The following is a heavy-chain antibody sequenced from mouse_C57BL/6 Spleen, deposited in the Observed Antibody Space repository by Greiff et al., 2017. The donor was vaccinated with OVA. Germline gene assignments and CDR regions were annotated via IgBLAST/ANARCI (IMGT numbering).Heavy chain of an antibody. CDR1: GYTFTSYW. Sequence: QVQLQQPGAELVKPGASVKLSCKASGYTFTSYWMPWVKQRPGRGLGGIGRIDPNSGGTKSNEKFKSKATLTVDKPSSTAYMQLSSQTSEDTAVYSCAKEGYSVYATDYWGQGTSVTVSS. CDR2: IDPNSGGT. V-gene: IGHV1-72*01. CDR3: AKEGYSVYATDY. J-gene: IGHJ4*01. D-gene: IGHD2-12*01.